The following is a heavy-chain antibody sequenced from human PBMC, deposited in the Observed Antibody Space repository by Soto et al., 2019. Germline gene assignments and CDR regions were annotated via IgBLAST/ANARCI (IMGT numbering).Heavy chain of an antibody. J-gene: IGHJ4*02. CDR2: ISSSSSYI. V-gene: IGHV3-21*04. CDR3: VKDSPVSGKFQDLDY. Sequence: PGGSLRLSCAASGFTFSSYSMNWVRQAPGKGLEWVSSISSSSSYIYYADSVKGRFTISRDNAKDTLFVQMNSLTDADTAIYYCVKDSPVSGKFQDLDYWGQGTLVTVSS. D-gene: IGHD1-26*01. CDR1: GFTFSSYS.